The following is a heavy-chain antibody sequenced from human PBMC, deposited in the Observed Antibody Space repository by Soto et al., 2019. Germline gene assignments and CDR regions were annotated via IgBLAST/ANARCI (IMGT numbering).Heavy chain of an antibody. CDR1: GGSISSYY. V-gene: IGHV4-59*01. CDR3: ARDMGYSSSWYGLGFDY. J-gene: IGHJ4*02. D-gene: IGHD6-13*01. CDR2: IYYSGST. Sequence: SSETLSLTCTVSGGSISSYYWSWIRQPPGKGLEWIGYIYYSGSTNYNPSLKSRVTISVDTSKNQFSLKLSSVTAADTAVYYCARDMGYSSSWYGLGFDYWGQGTLVTVSS.